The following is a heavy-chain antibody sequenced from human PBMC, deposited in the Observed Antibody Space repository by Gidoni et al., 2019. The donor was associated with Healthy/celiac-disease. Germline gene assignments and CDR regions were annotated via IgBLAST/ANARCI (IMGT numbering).Heavy chain of an antibody. CDR2: IYHSGST. J-gene: IGHJ5*02. CDR1: GGSISSGGYS. V-gene: IGHV4-30-2*01. Sequence: QLQLQESGSGLVKPSQTLSLPCAVSGGSISSGGYSWSWIRQPPGKGLEWIGYIYHSGSTYYNPSLKSRVTISVDRSKNQFSLKLSSVTAADTAVYYCARVVVTAIEWWFDPWGQGTLVTVSS. D-gene: IGHD2-21*02. CDR3: ARVVVTAIEWWFDP.